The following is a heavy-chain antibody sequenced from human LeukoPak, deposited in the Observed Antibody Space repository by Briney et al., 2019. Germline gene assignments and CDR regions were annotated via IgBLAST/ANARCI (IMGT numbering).Heavy chain of an antibody. Sequence: PGRSLRLSCAASGFTFDDYAMHWVRQAPGKGLEWVSGISWNSGSIGYADSVKGRFTISRDNAKNSLYLQMNSLRAEDTALYYCAEAPTFGYYDSSDAFDIWGQGTVVTVSS. CDR3: AEAPTFGYYDSSDAFDI. CDR2: ISWNSGSI. D-gene: IGHD3-22*01. V-gene: IGHV3-9*01. J-gene: IGHJ3*02. CDR1: GFTFDDYA.